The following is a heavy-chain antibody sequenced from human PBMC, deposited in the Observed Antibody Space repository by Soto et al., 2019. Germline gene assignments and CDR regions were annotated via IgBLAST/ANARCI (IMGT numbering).Heavy chain of an antibody. Sequence: ASVKVSCKASGYSFTNYAITWVRQAPGEGLEWMGWITAYNGKTNNAQKFQGRVTMTTDTSASTAYMELRSLRSDDTAVYYCAREMTTMTFYDYCGQGTLVTVSS. J-gene: IGHJ4*02. CDR1: GYSFTNYA. CDR3: AREMTTMTFYDY. CDR2: ITAYNGKT. V-gene: IGHV1-18*01.